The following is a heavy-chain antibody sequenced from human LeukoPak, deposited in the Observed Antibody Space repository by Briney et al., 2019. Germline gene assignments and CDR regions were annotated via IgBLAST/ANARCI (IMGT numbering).Heavy chain of an antibody. D-gene: IGHD1-26*01. CDR2: IYYSGST. V-gene: IGHV4-59*01. Sequence: KPSETLSLTCAVYGGSFSGYYWSWIRQPPGKGLEWIGYIYYSGSTNYNPSLKSRVTISVHTSKNQFSLKLSSVTAADTAVYYCAMLENGATFDYWGQGTLVTVSS. J-gene: IGHJ4*02. CDR1: GGSFSGYY. CDR3: AMLENGATFDY.